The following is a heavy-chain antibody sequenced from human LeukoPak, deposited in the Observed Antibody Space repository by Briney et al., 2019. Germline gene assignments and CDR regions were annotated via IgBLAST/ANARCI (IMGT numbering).Heavy chain of an antibody. D-gene: IGHD5-18*01. CDR2: ISGSGGST. V-gene: IGHV3-23*01. Sequence: GGSLRLSRAASGFTFSSYAMSWVRQAPGKGLEWVSAISGSGGSTYYADSVKGRFTISRDNSKNTLYLQMNSLRAEDTAVYYCAKGRGYSYGYFDYWGQGTLVTVSS. CDR1: GFTFSSYA. CDR3: AKGRGYSYGYFDY. J-gene: IGHJ4*02.